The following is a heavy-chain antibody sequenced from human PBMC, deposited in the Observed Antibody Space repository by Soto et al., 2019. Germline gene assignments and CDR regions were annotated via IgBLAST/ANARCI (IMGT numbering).Heavy chain of an antibody. V-gene: IGHV4-59*08. CDR3: ARMGREYSGYDPQYYFDY. Sequence: SETLSLTCTVSGGSISSYYWGGIRQPPGKGLGWIGYIYYSGSTNYNPSLKSRVTISVDTSKNQFSLKLSSVTAADTAVYYCARMGREYSGYDPQYYFDYWGQGTLVTVSS. CDR1: GGSISSYY. CDR2: IYYSGST. J-gene: IGHJ4*02. D-gene: IGHD5-12*01.